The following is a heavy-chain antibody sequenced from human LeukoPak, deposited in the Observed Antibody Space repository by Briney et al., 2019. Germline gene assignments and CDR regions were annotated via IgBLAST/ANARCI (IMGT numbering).Heavy chain of an antibody. CDR1: GLTFSSHW. Sequence: GGSLRLSCAASGLTFSSHWMHWVRQAPGKGLVWVSAISSRGGTTYYADSVQGRFTISRDNSKNTLHLQMNSLRGEDTAIYYCAKWGVSGSYYDYWGQGTLVTVSS. CDR3: AKWGVSGSYYDY. D-gene: IGHD1-26*01. V-gene: IGHV3-23*01. J-gene: IGHJ4*02. CDR2: ISSRGGTT.